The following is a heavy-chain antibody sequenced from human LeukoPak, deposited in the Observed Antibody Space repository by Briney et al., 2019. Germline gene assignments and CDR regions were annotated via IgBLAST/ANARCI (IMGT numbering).Heavy chain of an antibody. CDR2: IYHSGST. Sequence: LGTLSLTCAVSGGSISSSNWWSWVRQPPGKGLEWIGEIYHSGSTNYNPSLKSRVTISVDKSKNQFSLKLSSVTAADTAVYYCARAYDSGSYLYYFDYWGQGTLVTVSS. CDR3: ARAYDSGSYLYYFDY. J-gene: IGHJ4*02. V-gene: IGHV4-4*03. D-gene: IGHD1-26*01. CDR1: GGSISSSNW.